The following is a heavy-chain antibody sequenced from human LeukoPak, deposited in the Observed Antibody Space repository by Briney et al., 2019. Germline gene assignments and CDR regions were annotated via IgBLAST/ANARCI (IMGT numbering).Heavy chain of an antibody. J-gene: IGHJ4*02. CDR2: ISYDGSNE. CDR3: AKGAYCSGGNCYLGDLDY. Sequence: GRSLRLSCAASGFTFSSYVMHWVRQAPGKGLEWVAIISYDGSNEYYADSVKGRFTISRDNSKNTLYLQMNSLRVEDTAVYYCAKGAYCSGGNCYLGDLDYWGQGTLVTVSS. D-gene: IGHD2-15*01. CDR1: GFTFSSYV. V-gene: IGHV3-30*04.